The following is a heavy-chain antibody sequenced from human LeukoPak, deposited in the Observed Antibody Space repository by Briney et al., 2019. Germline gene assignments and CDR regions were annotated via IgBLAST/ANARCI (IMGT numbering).Heavy chain of an antibody. J-gene: IGHJ2*01. V-gene: IGHV4-59*02. Sequence: KPSETLSLTCTVSGGSVSSYYWSWMRQSPGKGLKWIGYVYYSGSTNYNPALKSRVTISLDTSENQFSLKLSSVTAADTAVYYCAREANSPTARYWYFDLWGRGTQVTVSS. CDR3: AREANSPTARYWYFDL. CDR2: VYYSGST. D-gene: IGHD2-21*01. CDR1: GGSVSSYY.